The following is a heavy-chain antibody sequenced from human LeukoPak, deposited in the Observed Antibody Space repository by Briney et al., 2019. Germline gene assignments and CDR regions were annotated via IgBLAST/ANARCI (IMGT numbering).Heavy chain of an antibody. J-gene: IGHJ4*02. CDR1: GFTFNNYV. CDR3: AKASLVATVWSYFDY. CDR2: LSGNRGGT. V-gene: IGHV3-23*01. Sequence: GGSLRLSCTASGFTFNNYVMSWVRQAPGKGVEGVSSLSGNRGGTYYADSVKGRFTISRDNSKNTLFLQLNSLRAEDTAVYYCAKASLVATVWSYFDYWGQGTLVTVST. D-gene: IGHD5-12*01.